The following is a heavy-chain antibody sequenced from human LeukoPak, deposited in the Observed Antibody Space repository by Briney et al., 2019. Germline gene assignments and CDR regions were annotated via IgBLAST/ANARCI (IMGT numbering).Heavy chain of an antibody. CDR1: RFTFSNAW. D-gene: IGHD4-11*01. V-gene: IGHV3-48*01. J-gene: IGHJ4*02. CDR2: ISSSSSTI. Sequence: GGSLRLSCAASRFTFSNAWMSWVRQAPGKGLEWVSYISSSSSTIYYADSVKGRFTISRDNSKNTLYLQMNSLRAEDTAVYYCAKRDGSNLIDYWGQGTLVTVSS. CDR3: AKRDGSNLIDY.